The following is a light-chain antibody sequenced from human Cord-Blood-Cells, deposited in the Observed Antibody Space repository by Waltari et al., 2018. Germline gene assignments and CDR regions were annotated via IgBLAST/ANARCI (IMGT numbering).Light chain of an antibody. Sequence: QSVLTQPPSASGTPGQRVTISCSGSSSNIGSNPVNWYQQLPGTAPQLLIYSNNQRPSGVPDRCSGSKSGTSASLAISGLQSEDEADYYCAAWDDSLNGYVFGTGTKVTVL. J-gene: IGLJ1*01. CDR1: SSNIGSNP. CDR3: AAWDDSLNGYV. V-gene: IGLV1-44*01. CDR2: SNN.